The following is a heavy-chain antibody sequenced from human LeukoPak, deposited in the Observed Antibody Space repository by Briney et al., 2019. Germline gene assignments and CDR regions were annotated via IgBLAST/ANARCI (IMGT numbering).Heavy chain of an antibody. Sequence: SETLSLTCTVSGDSLVSYYWNWIRQPAGEALAWIGRIYVSGNTYYNPSLKSRVAMSVDASKRQFSLNLTSVTAADTAVYYCAREGNYDILTGSSPGFFYYMDVWGKGTTVIVSS. J-gene: IGHJ6*03. CDR1: GDSLVSYY. D-gene: IGHD3-9*01. CDR2: IYVSGNT. V-gene: IGHV4-4*07. CDR3: AREGNYDILTGSSPGFFYYMDV.